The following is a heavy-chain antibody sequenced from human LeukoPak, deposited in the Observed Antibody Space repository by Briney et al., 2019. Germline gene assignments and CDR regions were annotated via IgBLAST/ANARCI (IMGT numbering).Heavy chain of an antibody. Sequence: PSETLSLTCAVYGGSFSGYYWSWIRQPPGKGLEWIGEINHSGSTNYNPSLKSRVTISVDTSKNQFSLKLSSVTAADTAVYYCAREHGYYYMDVWGKGTTVTVSS. CDR3: AREHGYYYMDV. V-gene: IGHV4-34*01. D-gene: IGHD2-21*01. CDR2: INHSGST. J-gene: IGHJ6*03. CDR1: GGSFSGYY.